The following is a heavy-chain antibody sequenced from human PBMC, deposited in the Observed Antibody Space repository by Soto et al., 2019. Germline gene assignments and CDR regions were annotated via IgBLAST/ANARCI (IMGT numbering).Heavy chain of an antibody. V-gene: IGHV4-39*01. J-gene: IGHJ4*02. CDR3: VSQRTTVLTQAYFDY. Sequence: SETLSLTCTVSGGSVSNSNYYWGWIRQSPGKGLEWIGSVYYRGRSYSKSSVKSRVTISVDTSKNQFSLNLNSVTASDTAVYFCVSQRTTVLTQAYFDYWGPGALVTVSS. D-gene: IGHD2-8*01. CDR2: VYYRGRS. CDR1: GGSVSNSNYY.